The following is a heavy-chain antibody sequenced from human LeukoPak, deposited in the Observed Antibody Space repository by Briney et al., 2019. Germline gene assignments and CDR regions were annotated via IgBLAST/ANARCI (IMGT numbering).Heavy chain of an antibody. Sequence: PGGSLRLSCAASGFTFSSYWMSWVRQAPGKGLECVANIKQDGSEKYYVDSVKGRFTIFRDNAKKSLYLQMNSLRAEDTAVYYCASQSSGGFFEDYWGQGTLVTVSS. J-gene: IGHJ4*02. CDR3: ASQSSGGFFEDY. D-gene: IGHD3-3*01. CDR1: GFTFSSYW. V-gene: IGHV3-7*01. CDR2: IKQDGSEK.